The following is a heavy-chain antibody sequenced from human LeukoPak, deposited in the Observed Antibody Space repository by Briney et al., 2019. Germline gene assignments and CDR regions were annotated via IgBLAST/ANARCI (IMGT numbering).Heavy chain of an antibody. V-gene: IGHV3-30*02. J-gene: IGHJ4*02. CDR2: IRYDGSNK. CDR1: GFTFSSYG. Sequence: PGGSLRLSCAAAGFTFSSYGMHWVRQAPGRGLEWVAFIRYDGSNKYYADSVKGRFTISRDNSKNTLYLQMNSLRAEDTAVYYCAKIFRYSTDYWGQGTLVTVSS. D-gene: IGHD6-13*01. CDR3: AKIFRYSTDY.